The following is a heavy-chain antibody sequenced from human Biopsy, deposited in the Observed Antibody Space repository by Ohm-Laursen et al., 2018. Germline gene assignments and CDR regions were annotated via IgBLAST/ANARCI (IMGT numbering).Heavy chain of an antibody. V-gene: IGHV4-61*01. CDR2: VYYSGTT. CDR1: GGSVSDSFHF. D-gene: IGHD2-2*01. CDR3: TRDVKRYCSGSSCYTGYFGMDV. Sequence: SDTLFLTCSVSGGSVSDSFHFWSWIRQPPGKGLEWIGNVYYSGTTNYNPSLKSRVTVSIDTSKNQFSLKLTSVTAADTAVYFCTRDVKRYCSGSSCYTGYFGMDVWGQGTTVTVSS. J-gene: IGHJ6*02.